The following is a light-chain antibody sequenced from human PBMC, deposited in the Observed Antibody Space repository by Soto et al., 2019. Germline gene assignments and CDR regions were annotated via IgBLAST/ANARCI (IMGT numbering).Light chain of an antibody. V-gene: IGKV3-15*01. Sequence: EIVMTQSPTTLSVSPGERATLSFRASQSFSTNLAWYQQKPGQVPSLLIYGASTRASGIPARFSGSGSGTEFTLTIGSLQSEDFAVYYCQQYSSSPSFGQGTRLEIK. CDR3: QQYSSSPS. CDR1: QSFSTN. J-gene: IGKJ5*01. CDR2: GAS.